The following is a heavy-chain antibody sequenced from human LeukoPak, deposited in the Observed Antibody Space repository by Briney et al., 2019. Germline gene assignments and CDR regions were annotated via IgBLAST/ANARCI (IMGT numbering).Heavy chain of an antibody. J-gene: IGHJ4*02. CDR1: GFTFSSYA. V-gene: IGHV3-23*01. Sequence: PGGSLRLSCAASGFTFSSYAMSWVRQAPGKGLEWVSAISGSGGSTYYADSVKGRFTISRDNSKNTLYLQMNSLRAEDTAVYYCAKGHYDSSGYYQYYFDYWGQGTLVTVSS. CDR2: ISGSGGST. CDR3: AKGHYDSSGYYQYYFDY. D-gene: IGHD3-22*01.